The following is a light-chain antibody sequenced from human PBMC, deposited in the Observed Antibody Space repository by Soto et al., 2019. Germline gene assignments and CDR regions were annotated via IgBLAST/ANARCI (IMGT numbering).Light chain of an antibody. J-gene: IGLJ3*02. Sequence: QSVLTQPASVSGSPGQSITISCTGTSSDVGDYNHVSWYQQHPDKAPKLLIYEVSNRPSGVSNRFSGSKSGNTASLSISGLQAEDEADYFCSSYTSSGTFNWVFGGGTQLTVL. CDR3: SSYTSSGTFNWV. CDR1: SSDVGDYNH. V-gene: IGLV2-14*03. CDR2: EVS.